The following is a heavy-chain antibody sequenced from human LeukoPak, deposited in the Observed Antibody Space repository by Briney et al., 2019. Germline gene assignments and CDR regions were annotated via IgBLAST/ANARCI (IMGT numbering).Heavy chain of an antibody. V-gene: IGHV3-9*01. CDR2: ITWNRDNI. CDR3: AKDLSSAITSALVLDV. D-gene: IGHD3-22*01. Sequence: GGSLRLSCTVSGFTFDDYAMHWVRHTPGKGLEWVAGITWNRDNIGYGDAVKGRFTISRDNVKNVLYLQMNSLRPEDTALYYCAKDLSSAITSALVLDVWGQGTTV. CDR1: GFTFDDYA. J-gene: IGHJ6*02.